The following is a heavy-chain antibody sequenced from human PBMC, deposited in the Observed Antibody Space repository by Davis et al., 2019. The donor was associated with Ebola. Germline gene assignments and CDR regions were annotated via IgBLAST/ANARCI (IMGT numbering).Heavy chain of an antibody. V-gene: IGHV3-48*03. CDR1: GFTFSSYE. J-gene: IGHJ6*02. Sequence: GGSLRLSCAASGFTFSSYEMNWVRQAPGKGLEWVSYISSSGSTIYYADSVKGRFTISRDNAKNSLYLQMNSLRAEDTAVYYCARSGGWTRKYYYYGMDVWGQGTTVTVSS. CDR3: ARSGGWTRKYYYYGMDV. CDR2: ISSSGSTI. D-gene: IGHD3-10*01.